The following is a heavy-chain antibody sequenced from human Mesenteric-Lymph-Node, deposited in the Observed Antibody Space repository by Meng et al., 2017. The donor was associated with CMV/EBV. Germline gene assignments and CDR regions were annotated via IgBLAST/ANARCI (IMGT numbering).Heavy chain of an antibody. D-gene: IGHD1-26*01. Sequence: ASGGTFSSYAISWVPQAPGQGLEWMGGIIPIFGTANYAQKFQGRVTITTDESTSTAYMELSSLRSEDTAVYYCAAFKSGSYWGSWDYWGQGTLVTVSS. J-gene: IGHJ4*02. CDR2: IIPIFGTA. CDR1: GGTFSSYA. V-gene: IGHV1-69*05. CDR3: AAFKSGSYWGSWDY.